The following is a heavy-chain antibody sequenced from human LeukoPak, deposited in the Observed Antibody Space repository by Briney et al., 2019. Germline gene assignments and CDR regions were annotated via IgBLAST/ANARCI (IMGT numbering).Heavy chain of an antibody. J-gene: IGHJ4*02. CDR2: IYTSGST. D-gene: IGHD2-2*03. CDR1: GVSISSYY. Sequence: SETLSLTCTVSGVSISSYYCSWIRQPAGKGLEWSGRIYTSGSTNYNPSRKSRVTMSVETSTTQFSLKLSSVTTADTAVYYCARGGSLDIVVVPAAMPAATMYCGGDCFDYWGQGTLVTVSS. V-gene: IGHV4-4*07. CDR3: ARGGSLDIVVVPAAMPAATMYCGGDCFDY.